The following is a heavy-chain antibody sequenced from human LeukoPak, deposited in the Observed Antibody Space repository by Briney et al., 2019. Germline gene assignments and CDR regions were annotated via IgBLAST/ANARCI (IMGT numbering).Heavy chain of an antibody. CDR3: AKDANPSSITMIVVVIFDY. V-gene: IGHV3-23*01. D-gene: IGHD3-22*01. CDR2: ISGSGGST. Sequence: PGGSLRLSCAASGFTFSSYAMSWVRQAPGKGLEWVSAISGSGGSTYYADSVKGRFTIPRDNSRHTLYLQMNSLRAEDTAVYYCAKDANPSSITMIVVVIFDYWGQGTLVTVSS. J-gene: IGHJ4*02. CDR1: GFTFSSYA.